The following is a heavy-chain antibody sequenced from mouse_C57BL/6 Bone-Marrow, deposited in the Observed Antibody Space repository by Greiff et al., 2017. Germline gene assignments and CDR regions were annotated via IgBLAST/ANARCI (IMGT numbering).Heavy chain of an antibody. V-gene: IGHV1-15*01. CDR1: GYTFTDYE. Sequence: QVQLQQSGAELVRPGASVTLSCKASGYTFTDYEMHWVKQTPVHGLEWIGAIDPETGGTAYNQKFKGKAILTADKSSSTADMELRSLTSEDSSVYYCTRERISDDYLYYFDYWGQGTTLTVSS. CDR2: IDPETGGT. J-gene: IGHJ2*01. CDR3: TRERISDDYLYYFDY. D-gene: IGHD2-4*01.